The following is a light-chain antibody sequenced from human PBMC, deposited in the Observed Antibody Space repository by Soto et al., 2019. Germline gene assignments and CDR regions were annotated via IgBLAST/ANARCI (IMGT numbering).Light chain of an antibody. CDR1: SSDVGGYNC. V-gene: IGLV2-14*03. Sequence: QSALTQPASVSGSPGQSITISCTGTSSDVGGYNCVSWYQQHPGKAPKLVIYDVSSRPSGVSNRFSASKSANTASLSISGLQAEDEADYYCSSYTSSSTLVFGGGTKLTVL. CDR2: DVS. CDR3: SSYTSSSTLV. J-gene: IGLJ2*01.